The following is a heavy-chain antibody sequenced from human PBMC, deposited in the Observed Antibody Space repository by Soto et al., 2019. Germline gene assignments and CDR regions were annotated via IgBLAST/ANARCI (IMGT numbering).Heavy chain of an antibody. D-gene: IGHD2-15*01. Sequence: QVQLVQSGAEVKKPGSSVKVSCKASGGTFSSYAISWVRQAPGQGLEWMGGIIPIFGTANYAQKFQGRVTITADESTSIAYMELSSLRPEDTAVYYCVYPPQYCSSGRCSYLATWGQGTLVTVSS. CDR3: VYPPQYCSSGRCSYLAT. CDR1: GGTFSSYA. CDR2: IIPIFGTA. J-gene: IGHJ5*02. V-gene: IGHV1-69*01.